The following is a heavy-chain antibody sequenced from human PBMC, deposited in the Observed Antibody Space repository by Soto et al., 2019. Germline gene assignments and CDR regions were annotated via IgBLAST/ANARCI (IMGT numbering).Heavy chain of an antibody. D-gene: IGHD2-15*01. Sequence: HPGGSLRLSCVASGFTFSDFAMTWVRQAPGKGLEWVSGISWNSGSIGYADSVKGRFTISRDNAKNSLYLQMNSLRAEDTALYYCAKGTGTWYEDIVVVVAGGAFDIWGQGTMVTVSS. J-gene: IGHJ3*02. CDR1: GFTFSDFA. CDR2: ISWNSGSI. V-gene: IGHV3-9*01. CDR3: AKGTGTWYEDIVVVVAGGAFDI.